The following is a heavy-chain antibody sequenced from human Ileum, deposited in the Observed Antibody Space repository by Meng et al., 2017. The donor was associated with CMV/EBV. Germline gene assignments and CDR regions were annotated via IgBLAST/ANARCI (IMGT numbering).Heavy chain of an antibody. CDR3: ATTVTTWEDY. V-gene: IGHV3-7*01. Sequence: SGAQYEVNFGDDWMTGNRLTRGKGVEGVDDIKEDGGENYYVGTVKGRFTISRDNAKNSLYLKKNSLRAEDTAMYYCATTVTTWEDYWGQGTLVTVSS. J-gene: IGHJ4*02. CDR2: IKEDGGEN. CDR1: EVNFGDDW. D-gene: IGHD4-11*01.